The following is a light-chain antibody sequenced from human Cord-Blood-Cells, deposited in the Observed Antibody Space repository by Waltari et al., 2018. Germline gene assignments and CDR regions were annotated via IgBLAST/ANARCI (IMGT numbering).Light chain of an antibody. Sequence: DIQMTKSPSSLSASVGDRVTTTCQASQDISNYLNWYQQKPGKAPKLLIYDASNLETGVPSRFSGSGSGTDFTFTISSLQPEDIATYYCQQYDNLPPLTFGGGTKVEIK. CDR3: QQYDNLPPLT. CDR1: QDISNY. J-gene: IGKJ4*01. CDR2: DAS. V-gene: IGKV1-33*01.